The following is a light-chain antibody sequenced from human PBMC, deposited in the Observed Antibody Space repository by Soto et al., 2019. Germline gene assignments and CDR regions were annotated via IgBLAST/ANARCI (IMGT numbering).Light chain of an antibody. CDR2: GAS. Sequence: EIVLTQSPGTLSLSPGDRATISCRASQSVSNNYFAWYQKQPGPATRLLIYGASNRATVIPDRCSGSWSRTYFTLIISILEHEYFAVYYCQHNGSSGTFGQGTKVEIK. J-gene: IGKJ1*01. V-gene: IGKV3-20*01. CDR1: QSVSNNY. CDR3: QHNGSSGT.